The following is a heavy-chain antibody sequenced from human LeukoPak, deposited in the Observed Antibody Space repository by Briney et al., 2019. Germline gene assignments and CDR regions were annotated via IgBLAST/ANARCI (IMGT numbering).Heavy chain of an antibody. CDR3: ARGDYYGSPKVVAA. J-gene: IGHJ5*02. V-gene: IGHV1-2*02. D-gene: IGHD3-10*01. CDR2: INPNSGDT. CDR1: GYTFTHYY. Sequence: ASVKVSCKASGYTFTHYYINWVRQAPGQGLEWIGWINPNSGDTNYAQKCQDRVTMTRDTSISTAYIELNLLRSDDTAVFYCARGDYYGSPKVVAAWGQGTLVTVSS.